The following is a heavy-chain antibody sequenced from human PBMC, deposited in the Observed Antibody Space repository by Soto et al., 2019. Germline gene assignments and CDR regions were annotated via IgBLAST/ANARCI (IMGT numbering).Heavy chain of an antibody. J-gene: IGHJ4*02. CDR1: GGSFSGYY. Sequence: SETLSLTCAVYGGSFSGYYWSWIRQPPGKGLEWIGEINHSGSTNYNPSLKSRVTISVDTSKNQFSLKLSSVTAADTAVYYCARGHHTDPGIAVAGRLYYFDYWGQGTLVTVSS. CDR2: INHSGST. CDR3: ARGHHTDPGIAVAGRLYYFDY. V-gene: IGHV4-34*01. D-gene: IGHD6-19*01.